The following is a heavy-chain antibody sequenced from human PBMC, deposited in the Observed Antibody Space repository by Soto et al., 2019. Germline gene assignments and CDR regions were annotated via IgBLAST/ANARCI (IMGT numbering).Heavy chain of an antibody. D-gene: IGHD3-10*01. Sequence: PGGSPRLSCAASGFTFSSYEMNWVRQAPGKGLEWVSYISSSGSTIYYADSVKGRFTISRDNAKNSLYLQMNSLRAEDTAVYYCARARGIGINWFDPWGQGTLVTVSS. CDR2: ISSSGSTI. CDR1: GFTFSSYE. J-gene: IGHJ5*02. V-gene: IGHV3-48*03. CDR3: ARARGIGINWFDP.